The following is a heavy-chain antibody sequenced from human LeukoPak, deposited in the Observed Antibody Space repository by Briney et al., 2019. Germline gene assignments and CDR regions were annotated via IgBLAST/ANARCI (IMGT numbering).Heavy chain of an antibody. Sequence: PGGSLRLSCAASGFTFSSYAVHRVRQAPGKGLEWVAVISYDGSNKYYADSVKGRFTISRDNSKNTLYLQMNSLRAEDTAVYYCARDSSDDSSGYPDYWGQGTLVTVSS. V-gene: IGHV3-30-3*01. CDR3: ARDSSDDSSGYPDY. D-gene: IGHD3-22*01. CDR1: GFTFSSYA. CDR2: ISYDGSNK. J-gene: IGHJ4*02.